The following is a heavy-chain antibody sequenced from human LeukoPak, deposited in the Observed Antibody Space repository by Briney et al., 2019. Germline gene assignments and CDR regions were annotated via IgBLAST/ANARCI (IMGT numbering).Heavy chain of an antibody. CDR2: IGTSDPGT. J-gene: IGHJ6*02. CDR3: GRKDLKTPMVLLDV. Sequence: GGSLRLSCAASGFTFSSYWMHWVRQAPGKGLVWVSHIGTSDPGTFYADSVKGRFTISRDNSENTLYLQMNSLRDEDTAVYYCGRKDLKTPMVLLDVWGQGTTVIVSS. V-gene: IGHV3-74*01. D-gene: IGHD5-18*01. CDR1: GFTFSSYW.